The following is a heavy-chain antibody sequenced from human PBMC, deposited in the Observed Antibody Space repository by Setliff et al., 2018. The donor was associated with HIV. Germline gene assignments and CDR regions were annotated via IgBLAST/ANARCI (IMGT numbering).Heavy chain of an antibody. CDR1: GGSISSSSYY. CDR2: VYYSGST. Sequence: PSETLSLTCTVSGGSISSSSYYWGWIRQPPGKGLEWIGSVYYSGSTYYNPSLKSRVTISVDTSENQFSLRLASVTAADTAVYYCARWSLVGATVDYWGQGTLVTVSS. V-gene: IGHV4-39*07. J-gene: IGHJ4*02. D-gene: IGHD1-26*01. CDR3: ARWSLVGATVDY.